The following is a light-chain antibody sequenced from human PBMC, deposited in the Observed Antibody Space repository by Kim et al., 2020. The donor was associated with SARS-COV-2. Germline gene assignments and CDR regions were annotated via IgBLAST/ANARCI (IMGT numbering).Light chain of an antibody. CDR2: DAS. CDR1: QDISNY. J-gene: IGKJ5*01. V-gene: IGKV1-33*01. Sequence: DIQMTQSPSSLSASVGDRVTITCQASQDISNYLNWYQQKPGKAPKLLIYDASNLETGVPSRFSGSGSGTDFTFTISSLQPEDIATYYCKQYDNLPPTFGQGTRLEIK. CDR3: KQYDNLPPT.